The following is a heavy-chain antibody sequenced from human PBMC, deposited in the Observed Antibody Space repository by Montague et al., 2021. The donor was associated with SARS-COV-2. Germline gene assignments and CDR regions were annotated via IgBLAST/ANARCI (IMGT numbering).Heavy chain of an antibody. Sequence: SLRLSCAASGFTFSYYVMSWVRQAPGKGLELVSAISGGGGSTYYADSVKGRFTISRDDSENTLYLQMNNLRAEDTAVYYCANRGIAAAGSYRYYFDYWGQGTLVTVSS. V-gene: IGHV3-23*01. CDR2: ISGGGGST. D-gene: IGHD6-13*01. J-gene: IGHJ4*02. CDR3: ANRGIAAAGSYRYYFDY. CDR1: GFTFSYYV.